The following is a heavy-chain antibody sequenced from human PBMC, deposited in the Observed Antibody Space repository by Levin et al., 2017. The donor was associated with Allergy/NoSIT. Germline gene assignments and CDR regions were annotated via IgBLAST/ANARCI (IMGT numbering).Heavy chain of an antibody. V-gene: IGHV4-39*01. J-gene: IGHJ3*02. CDR2: IYYSGST. Sequence: GSLRLSCTVSGGSISSSSYYWGRLRQPPGKGLEWTGSIYYSGSTYYNPSLKSRVTISVDTSKNQFSLKLSSVTAADTAVYYCARLMTTVTTSLQRAFDSWGQGTMVTVSS. D-gene: IGHD4-17*01. CDR3: ARLMTTVTTSLQRAFDS. CDR1: GGSISSSSYY.